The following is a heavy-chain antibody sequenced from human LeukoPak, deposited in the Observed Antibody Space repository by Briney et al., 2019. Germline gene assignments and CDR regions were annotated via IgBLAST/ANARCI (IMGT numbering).Heavy chain of an antibody. V-gene: IGHV3-23*01. J-gene: IGHJ4*02. Sequence: QPGGSLRLSCAASGFTFSTYAMSWVRQAPGKGLEWVSPISAGGGSSYYADSVKGRFTISRDNSKNTLYLQMSSLRAEDTAVYYCAKGFLGNIDYWGQGTLVTVSS. CDR3: AKGFLGNIDY. D-gene: IGHD1/OR15-1a*01. CDR1: GFTFSTYA. CDR2: ISAGGGSS.